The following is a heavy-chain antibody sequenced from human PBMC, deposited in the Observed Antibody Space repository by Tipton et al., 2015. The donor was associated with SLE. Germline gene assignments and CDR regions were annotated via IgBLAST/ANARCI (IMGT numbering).Heavy chain of an antibody. J-gene: IGHJ3*02. CDR3: ARGPRTRAFDI. CDR2: INHSGST. CDR1: GFTFSSYS. D-gene: IGHD1-7*01. Sequence: LRLSCAASGFTFSSYSMSWIRQPPGKGLEWIGEINHSGSTNYNPSLKSRVTISVDTSKNQFSLKLSSVTAADTAVYYCARGPRTRAFDIWGQGTMVTVSS. V-gene: IGHV4-34*01.